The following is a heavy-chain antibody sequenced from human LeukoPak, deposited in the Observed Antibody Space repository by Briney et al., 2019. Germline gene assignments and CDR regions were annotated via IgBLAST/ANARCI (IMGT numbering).Heavy chain of an antibody. V-gene: IGHV1-2*02. Sequence: ASVKVSCKASGYTFSGYYLHWVRQAPGQGLEWMGWINPNSGGTNSAQKFQGRVTMTRDTSIITAYMELSRLRSDDTAVYYCARGGYSSGWWGNYFDYWGQGTLVTVSS. CDR1: GYTFSGYY. D-gene: IGHD6-19*01. CDR3: ARGGYSSGWWGNYFDY. CDR2: INPNSGGT. J-gene: IGHJ4*02.